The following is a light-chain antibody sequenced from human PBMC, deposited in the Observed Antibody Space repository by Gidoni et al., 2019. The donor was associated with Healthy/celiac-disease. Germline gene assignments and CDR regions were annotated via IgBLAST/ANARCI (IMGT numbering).Light chain of an antibody. Sequence: QSVLTQPPSVSAAPGPKVTISCSGSSSNIGNNYVSWYQQLPGTAPKLLIYDNNKRPSGIPDRFSGSKSGTSATLGITGLQTGDEADYYCGTWDSSLSAGGVFGGGTKLTVL. J-gene: IGLJ2*01. CDR3: GTWDSSLSAGGV. CDR1: SSNIGNNY. V-gene: IGLV1-51*01. CDR2: DNN.